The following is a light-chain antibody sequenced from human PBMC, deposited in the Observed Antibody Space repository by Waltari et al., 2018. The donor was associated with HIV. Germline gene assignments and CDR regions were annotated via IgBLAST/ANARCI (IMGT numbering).Light chain of an antibody. CDR1: SSDVGGYNY. J-gene: IGLJ3*02. V-gene: IGLV2-8*01. CDR2: EVT. Sequence: QSALTQPPSASGSPGQSVTISCTGTSSDVGGYNYVSWYQQHPGKAPNLIIFEVTKRPSGVPNRFSGSKSGNTASLTVSGLQADDEADYYCCSYTGYNDFLFGAGTKLTVL. CDR3: CSYTGYNDFL.